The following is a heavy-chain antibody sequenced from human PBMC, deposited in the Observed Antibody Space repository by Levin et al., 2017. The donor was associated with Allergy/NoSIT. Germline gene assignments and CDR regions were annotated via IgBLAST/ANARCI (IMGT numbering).Heavy chain of an antibody. D-gene: IGHD2-21*02. Sequence: GGSLRLSCAASGFTFSSYAMSWVRQAPGKGLEWVSTITGSGGSTYYADSVKGRFTISRDNSKHTLYLQMNILRAEDTAVYYCAKNPCGGDCYHYFDYWGQGTLVTVSS. V-gene: IGHV3-23*01. J-gene: IGHJ4*02. CDR2: ITGSGGST. CDR3: AKNPCGGDCYHYFDY. CDR1: GFTFSSYA.